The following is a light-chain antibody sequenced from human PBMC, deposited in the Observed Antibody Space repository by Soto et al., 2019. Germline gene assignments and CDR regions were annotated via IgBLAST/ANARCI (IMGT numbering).Light chain of an antibody. CDR2: GAS. CDR3: QQYGSAPPSIT. CDR1: QSVSSSY. Sequence: EIVLTQSPGTLSLSPGERATLSCRASQSVSSSYLAWYQQKPGQAPRLLIYGASNRASGIPDRFSGSGSGTDFTLTISRLEPEYFAVYYCQQYGSAPPSITFGQGTRLDIK. J-gene: IGKJ5*01. V-gene: IGKV3-20*01.